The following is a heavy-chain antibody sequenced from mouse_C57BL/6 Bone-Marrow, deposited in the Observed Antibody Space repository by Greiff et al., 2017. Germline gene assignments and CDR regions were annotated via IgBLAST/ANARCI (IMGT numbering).Heavy chain of an antibody. J-gene: IGHJ4*01. Sequence: EVMLVESGGGLVQPGESLKLSCESNEYEFPSHYMSWVRKIPEKRLELVAAINSDGGCTNYPDTMERRNIITRDNTKKTLYLQRSSVRSEDTALYYCARHEDEEYYAMDYWGQGTSVTVSS. CDR3: ARHEDEEYYAMDY. CDR2: INSDGGCT. CDR1: EYEFPSHY. V-gene: IGHV5-2*01.